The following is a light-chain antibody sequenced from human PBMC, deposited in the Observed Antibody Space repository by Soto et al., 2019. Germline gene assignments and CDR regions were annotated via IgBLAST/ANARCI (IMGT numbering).Light chain of an antibody. CDR1: NIGGKS. Sequence: SYELTQPPSVSVAPGQTASITCGGNNIGGKSVHWYQQKPGQAPVLVVYDGSDRPSGIPERFSGSNSGNTATLTITRVEAGDEADYYCQVWDGSTDHYVFGTGTKVTVL. CDR2: DGS. J-gene: IGLJ1*01. CDR3: QVWDGSTDHYV. V-gene: IGLV3-21*02.